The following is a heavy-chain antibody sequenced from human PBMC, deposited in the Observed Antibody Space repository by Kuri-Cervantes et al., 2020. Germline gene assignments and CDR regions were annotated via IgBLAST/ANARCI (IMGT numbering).Heavy chain of an antibody. D-gene: IGHD6-19*01. CDR2: IKSKVDGGTT. V-gene: IGHV3-15*01. CDR1: GFTFDDYG. J-gene: IGHJ4*02. CDR3: TTDPAVAGTAFDY. Sequence: GESLKISCAASGFTFDDYGMNWVRQAPGKGLEWVGHIKSKVDGGTTDYAAPVKGRFIISRNDSTNTLYLQTNSLKSEDTAVYFCTTDPAVAGTAFDYWGQGTLVTVSS.